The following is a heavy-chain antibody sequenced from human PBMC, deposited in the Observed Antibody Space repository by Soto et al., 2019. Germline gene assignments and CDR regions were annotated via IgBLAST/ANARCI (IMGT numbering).Heavy chain of an antibody. CDR3: TTGGGYDLILVVPSDV. D-gene: IGHD3-22*01. J-gene: IGHJ4*02. V-gene: IGHV3-15*07. Sequence: GGSLRLSCAASGFTFSNAWMNWVRQAPGKGLEWVGRIKSKSDGGTTDYAAPVKGRFSISRDDSKNTLYLQMNSLKTEDTAVYYCTTGGGYDLILVVPSDVWGQGTLVTVSS. CDR1: GFTFSNAW. CDR2: IKSKSDGGTT.